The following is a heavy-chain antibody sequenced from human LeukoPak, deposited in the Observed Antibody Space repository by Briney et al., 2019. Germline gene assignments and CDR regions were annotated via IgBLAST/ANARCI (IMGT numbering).Heavy chain of an antibody. D-gene: IGHD3-10*01. CDR1: GGSFSGYY. Sequence: SETLSLTCAVYGGSFSGYYWSWIRQPPGKGLEWIGEINHSGSTNYNPSLKSRVTISVDTSKNQFSLKLSSVTAADTAVYYCARGLSKLLWFGGSYKYWGQGTLVTVSS. CDR2: INHSGST. V-gene: IGHV4-34*01. CDR3: ARGLSKLLWFGGSYKY. J-gene: IGHJ4*02.